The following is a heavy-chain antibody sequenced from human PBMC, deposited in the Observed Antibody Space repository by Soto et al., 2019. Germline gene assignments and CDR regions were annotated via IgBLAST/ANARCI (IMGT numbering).Heavy chain of an antibody. Sequence: SETLSLTCAVYGGSFSGYYWSWIRQPPGKGLEWIGEINHSGSTNYNPSLKSRFTISVDTSKNQFSLKLSSVTAADTAVYYCALAQGYSYGNDAFDIWGQGTMVTVSS. CDR2: INHSGST. V-gene: IGHV4-34*01. CDR1: GGSFSGYY. J-gene: IGHJ3*02. CDR3: ALAQGYSYGNDAFDI. D-gene: IGHD5-18*01.